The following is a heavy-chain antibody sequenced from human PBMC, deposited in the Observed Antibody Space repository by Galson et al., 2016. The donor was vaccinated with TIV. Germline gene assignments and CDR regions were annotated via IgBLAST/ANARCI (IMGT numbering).Heavy chain of an antibody. V-gene: IGHV1-46*01. J-gene: IGHJ4*02. CDR1: GYTFTGYY. D-gene: IGHD6-19*01. Sequence: SVKVSCKASGYTFTGYYMHWVRQAPGQGLEWMGIINPSGGSTSYAQKFQGRVTMTRDTSTSTVYMELSSLRSEDTAVYYCARVLEVAGTDYWGQGTLVTVSS. CDR2: INPSGGST. CDR3: ARVLEVAGTDY.